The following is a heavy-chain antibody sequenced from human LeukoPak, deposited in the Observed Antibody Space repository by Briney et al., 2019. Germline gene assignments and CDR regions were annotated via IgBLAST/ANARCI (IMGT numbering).Heavy chain of an antibody. D-gene: IGHD3-3*01. CDR2: ISSSGNTV. CDR3: ARPPSITNPYYGMDV. V-gene: IGHV3-48*03. Sequence: GGSLRLSCAASGFTFSTSEMNWVRQAPGKGLEWLSYISSSGNTVFYADSVKGRFTVSRDNGKNSLHLQMNSLRAEDTAVYYCARPPSITNPYYGMDVWGQGTTVTVSS. CDR1: GFTFSTSE. J-gene: IGHJ6*02.